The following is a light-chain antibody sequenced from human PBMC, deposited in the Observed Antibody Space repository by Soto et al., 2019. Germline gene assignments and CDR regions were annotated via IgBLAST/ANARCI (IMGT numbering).Light chain of an antibody. J-gene: IGKJ4*01. CDR3: QQFDDLPLT. V-gene: IGKV1-33*01. CDR2: DAS. Sequence: DIQMTQSPSSLYASVGDRVTITCQASHDIKKYLNWYQQKAHKVPKLLIHDASTLATGVPSRFTGSGSGTDFTLTINSLQPEDVATYYCQQFDDLPLTFGGGTKVDI. CDR1: HDIKKY.